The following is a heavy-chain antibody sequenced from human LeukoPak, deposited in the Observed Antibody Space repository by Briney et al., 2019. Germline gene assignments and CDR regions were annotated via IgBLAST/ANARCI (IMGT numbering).Heavy chain of an antibody. CDR3: ASTWHPGAFDI. J-gene: IGHJ3*02. CDR1: GFTFSNHY. D-gene: IGHD3-10*01. Sequence: GGSLRLSCAASGFTFSNHYMDWVRQAPGKGLEWVGRTRNKANSYTTEYAASVKGRFTISRDDSKNSLYLQMNNPKTEDTAVYYCASTWHPGAFDIWGQGTMVTVSS. CDR2: TRNKANSYTT. V-gene: IGHV3-72*01.